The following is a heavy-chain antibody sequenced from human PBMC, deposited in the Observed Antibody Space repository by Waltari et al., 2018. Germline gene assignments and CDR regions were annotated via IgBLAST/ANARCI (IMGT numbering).Heavy chain of an antibody. J-gene: IGHJ4*02. CDR3: ARSYYYDRIGDYPSLGAFDY. CDR2: IIPIFGTP. D-gene: IGHD3-22*01. V-gene: IGHV1-69*12. CDR1: GGTFCTSV. Sequence: QVQLVQSGAAVKKPGSSVKVSCKASGGTFCTSVLSWVRPAPGQGREWMGGIIPIFGTPNYAQKFQGRVTIIADESTSTVYMELSSLRSEDTAVYYCARSYYYDRIGDYPSLGAFDYWGQGTLVTVSS.